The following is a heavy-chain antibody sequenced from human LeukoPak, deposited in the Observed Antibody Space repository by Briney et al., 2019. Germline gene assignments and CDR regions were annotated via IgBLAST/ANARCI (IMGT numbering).Heavy chain of an antibody. CDR2: ITWKSDTI. V-gene: IGHV3-9*01. D-gene: IGHD3-22*01. J-gene: IGHJ4*02. CDR3: AKDTYDSSGYTFDY. Sequence: GGSLRLSCAASGFSFDDYAMHWVRQAPGKGLEWVSSITWKSDTIGYADSVKGRFTISRDNAKNSLYLQMNSLRAEDTALYYCAKDTYDSSGYTFDYWGQGTLVTVSS. CDR1: GFSFDDYA.